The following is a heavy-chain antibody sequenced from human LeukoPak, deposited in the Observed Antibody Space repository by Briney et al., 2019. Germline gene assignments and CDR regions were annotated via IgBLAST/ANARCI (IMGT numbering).Heavy chain of an antibody. CDR2: IYSSGST. V-gene: IGHV4-39*07. J-gene: IGHJ6*03. CDR3: AREWGSYSSSWHYYYYMDV. CDR1: GASISSGSNY. Sequence: SETLSLTCSVSGASISSGSNYWGWIRQPPGKTLEWIGSIYSSGSTYYNPSLKSRVIIIIDTPKNHFSLTLSSVTAADTAVYYCAREWGSYSSSWHYYYYMDVWGKGTTVTISS. D-gene: IGHD6-13*01.